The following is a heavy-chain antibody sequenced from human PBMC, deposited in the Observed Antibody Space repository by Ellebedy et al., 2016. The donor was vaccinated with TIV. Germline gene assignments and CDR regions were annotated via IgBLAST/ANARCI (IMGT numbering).Heavy chain of an antibody. CDR3: ARGHASGNVKDAFDI. D-gene: IGHD3-3*01. CDR1: GLTFSPYA. J-gene: IGHJ3*02. V-gene: IGHV3-74*01. Sequence: PGGSLRLSCAASGLTFSPYAMAWVRQAPGKGLEWVSLVTANGTTTIYADSVKGRFTISRDNAKNTVYLQMDSLRAEDTAVYYCARGHASGNVKDAFDIWGQGTTVTVSS. CDR2: VTANGTTT.